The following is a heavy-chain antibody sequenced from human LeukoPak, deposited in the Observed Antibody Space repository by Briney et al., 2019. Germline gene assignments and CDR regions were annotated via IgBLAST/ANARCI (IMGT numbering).Heavy chain of an antibody. Sequence: PGRSLRLSCAASGSPFTSYGIHWVRQAPGKGLGWVAFVSYDGSSQYYADSVKVRFTISRDNSKNTLYLQMNSLRDEDTAVYYCARDRIRNFDYMYYFDSWGQGTLVTVSS. CDR2: VSYDGSSQ. CDR1: GSPFTSYG. V-gene: IGHV3-30-3*01. CDR3: ARDRIRNFDYMYYFDS. J-gene: IGHJ4*02. D-gene: IGHD3-9*01.